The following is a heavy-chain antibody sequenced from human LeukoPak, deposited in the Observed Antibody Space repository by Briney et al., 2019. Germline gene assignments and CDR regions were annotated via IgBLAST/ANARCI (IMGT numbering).Heavy chain of an antibody. CDR3: ARDGDCSSTSCYLFQYYYYMDV. J-gene: IGHJ6*03. Sequence: GASVKVSCKASGYTFTSYDINWVRQATGQGLEWMGWMNPNSGNTGYAQKFQGRVTMTRNTSISTAYMELSRLRSDDTAVYYCARDGDCSSTSCYLFQYYYYMDVWGKGTTVTVSS. D-gene: IGHD2-2*01. CDR2: MNPNSGNT. CDR1: GYTFTSYD. V-gene: IGHV1-8*01.